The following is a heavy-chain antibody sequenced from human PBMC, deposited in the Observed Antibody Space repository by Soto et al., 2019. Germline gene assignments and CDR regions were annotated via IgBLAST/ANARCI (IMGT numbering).Heavy chain of an antibody. CDR3: AKDDEWLLPRGYFGY. Sequence: GGSLRLSCAASGFTFTNFRMTSVRHAPGEGLEGVSGISGSVTNTYYTESVKSRFTVSRDNSKDTLFLHIASLKADDTAVYYCAKDDEWLLPRGYFGYWGQVTLVTFSS. CDR1: GFTFTNFR. V-gene: IGHV3-23*01. D-gene: IGHD3-3*01. CDR2: ISGSVTNT. J-gene: IGHJ4*02.